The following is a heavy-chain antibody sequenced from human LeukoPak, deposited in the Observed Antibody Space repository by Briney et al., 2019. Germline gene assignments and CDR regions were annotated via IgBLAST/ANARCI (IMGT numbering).Heavy chain of an antibody. CDR2: INWNGVST. J-gene: IGHJ4*02. V-gene: IGHV3-20*04. D-gene: IGHD6-13*01. CDR1: GFTLDNYG. CDR3: ARRGSSSSWYGMDY. Sequence: GGSLRLSCAASGFTLDNYGMSWVRHARGKGLEWVSGINWNGVSTGYADSVKGRFTISRDNAKNSLYLQMNSLRAEDTALYYCARRGSSSSWYGMDYWGQGTLVTVSS.